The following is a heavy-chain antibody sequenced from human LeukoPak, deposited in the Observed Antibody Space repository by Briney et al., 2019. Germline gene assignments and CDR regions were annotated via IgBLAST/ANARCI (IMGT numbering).Heavy chain of an antibody. D-gene: IGHD4-17*01. CDR1: GFSFHDYA. Sequence: PGGSLRLSCAASGFSFHDYAMHWVRQAPGKGLEWVSGISWNSGNIGYADSVKGRFTFSRDNAKNSLYLQMSSLRPDDTALCYCVRGYYGHPHYYYYMDVWGKGTTVTVSS. V-gene: IGHV3-9*01. J-gene: IGHJ6*03. CDR2: ISWNSGNI. CDR3: VRGYYGHPHYYYYMDV.